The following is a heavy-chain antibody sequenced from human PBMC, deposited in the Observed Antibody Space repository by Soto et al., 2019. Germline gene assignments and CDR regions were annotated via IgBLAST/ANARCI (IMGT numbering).Heavy chain of an antibody. V-gene: IGHV3-53*01. J-gene: IGHJ3*01. CDR1: GFTFSSYG. D-gene: IGHD1-1*01. CDR3: ATWHEREHAYDV. CDR2: LYDLDGS. Sequence: GGSLRLSCAASGFTFSSYGMHWVRQAPGKGLEWVSALYDLDGSFYAASVKGRFTTSSDSSKTTVYLQMNDLRPDDTAVYYCATWHEREHAYDVWGQGTTVTVSS.